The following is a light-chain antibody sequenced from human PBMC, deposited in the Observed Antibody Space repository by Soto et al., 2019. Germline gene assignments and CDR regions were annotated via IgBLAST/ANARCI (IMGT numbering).Light chain of an antibody. CDR1: SSDVGGYNY. CDR3: SSYTSSSTV. Sequence: QSALTQPASVSVSPGQSITISCTGTSSDVGGYNYVSWYQQHPGHAPKLLIYDVSNRPSGVSNRFSGSKSGNTASLTISGLQAEDESDYYCSSYTSSSTVFGTGTKRPVL. J-gene: IGLJ1*01. CDR2: DVS. V-gene: IGLV2-14*01.